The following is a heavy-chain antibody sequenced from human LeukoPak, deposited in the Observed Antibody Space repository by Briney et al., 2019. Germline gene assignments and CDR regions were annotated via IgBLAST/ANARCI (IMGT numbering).Heavy chain of an antibody. V-gene: IGHV1-2*02. CDR2: INPNSGGT. D-gene: IGHD4-23*01. CDR3: ARGDYGGNSGGDY. Sequence: ASVKVSCKASGYTFTGYYMHWVRQAPGQGLAWMGWINPNSGGTNYAQKFQGRVTMTRDTSVSTAYMELSRLRSDDTAVYYCARGDYGGNSGGDYWGQGTLVTVSS. J-gene: IGHJ4*02. CDR1: GYTFTGYY.